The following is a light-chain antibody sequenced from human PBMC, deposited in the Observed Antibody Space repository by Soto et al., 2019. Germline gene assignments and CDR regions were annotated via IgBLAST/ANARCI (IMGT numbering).Light chain of an antibody. CDR1: SNDVGGYNY. CDR3: SSYGGGNTVV. V-gene: IGLV2-8*01. Sequence: QSVLTQPPSASGSPGQSVTISCAGTSNDVGGYNYVSWYQQHPGKAPKLLIYEVTKRPSGVPGRFSGSKSGNTASLTVSGLQTEDDADYYCSSYGGGNTVVFGGGTQLTVL. J-gene: IGLJ3*02. CDR2: EVT.